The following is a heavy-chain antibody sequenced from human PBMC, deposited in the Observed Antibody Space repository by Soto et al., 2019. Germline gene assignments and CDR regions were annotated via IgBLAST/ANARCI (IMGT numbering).Heavy chain of an antibody. CDR3: ARGGVYSSSLSNWFDP. Sequence: SETLSLTCTVSHGSITRSTFYWGWIRQPPGKGLEWIGSVHYTGNTYYNPSLKSRVTISIDSSKNHLYLKLSSVTAADTAVYYCARGGVYSSSLSNWFDPWGQGTLVTVSS. CDR2: VHYTGNT. CDR1: HGSITRSTFY. V-gene: IGHV4-39*02. D-gene: IGHD6-13*01. J-gene: IGHJ5*02.